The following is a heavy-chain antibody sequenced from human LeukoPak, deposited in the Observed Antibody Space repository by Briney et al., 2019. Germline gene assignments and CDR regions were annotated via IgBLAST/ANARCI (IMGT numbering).Heavy chain of an antibody. CDR3: ARGPYYDYVWGSYRQFDY. Sequence: PSETLSLTCTVSGGSISSSSYYWGWIRQPPGKGLEWIGSVYYSGSTYYNPSLKSRVTISVDTSKNQFSLKLSSVTAADTAVYYCARGPYYDYVWGSYRQFDYWGQGTLVTVSS. D-gene: IGHD3-16*02. V-gene: IGHV4-39*07. CDR2: VYYSGST. CDR1: GGSISSSSYY. J-gene: IGHJ4*02.